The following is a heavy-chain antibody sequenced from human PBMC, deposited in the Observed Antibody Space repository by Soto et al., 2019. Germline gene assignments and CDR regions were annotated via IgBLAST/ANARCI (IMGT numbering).Heavy chain of an antibody. CDR3: AKFPAYSSRQEPLRDY. D-gene: IGHD6-13*01. V-gene: IGHV3-23*01. CDR1: GFTFSSYA. CDR2: ISGSGGST. Sequence: GGSLRLSCAASGFTFSSYAMSWVRQAPGKGLEWVSAISGSGGSTYYADSVKGRFTISRDNSKNTLYLQMNSLRAEDTAVYYCAKFPAYSSRQEPLRDYWGQGTLVTVSS. J-gene: IGHJ4*02.